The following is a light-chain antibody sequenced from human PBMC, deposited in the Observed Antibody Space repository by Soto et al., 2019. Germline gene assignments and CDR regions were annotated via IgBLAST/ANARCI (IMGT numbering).Light chain of an antibody. J-gene: IGKJ2*01. Sequence: DIQMTQSPSSLSASVGDRVTITCRASQSVRTYLNWYQQKPGMAPKVLIYAASSLQYGVPSRFSGSGSGTDFTLTISSLKPEDFATYYCQQTYSSPYTFGPVTKLESK. V-gene: IGKV1-39*01. CDR2: AAS. CDR3: QQTYSSPYT. CDR1: QSVRTY.